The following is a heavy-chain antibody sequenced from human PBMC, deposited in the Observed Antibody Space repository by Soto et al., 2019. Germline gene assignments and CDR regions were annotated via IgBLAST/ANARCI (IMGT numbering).Heavy chain of an antibody. J-gene: IGHJ6*02. CDR3: ARDRGYSSSFYYYGMDA. V-gene: IGHV1-69*13. CDR2: IIPIFGTA. Sequence: GASVKVSCKASGGTFSSYAISWVRQAPGQGLEWMGGIIPIFGTANYAQKFQGRVTITADESTSTAYMELSSLRSEDTAVYYCARDRGYSSSFYYYGMDAWGQGTTVTVSS. CDR1: GGTFSSYA. D-gene: IGHD6-6*01.